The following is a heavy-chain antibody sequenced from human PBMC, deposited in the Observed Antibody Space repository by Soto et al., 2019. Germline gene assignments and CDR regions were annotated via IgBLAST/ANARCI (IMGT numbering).Heavy chain of an antibody. Sequence: PSETLSLTCAVYGGSFSGYYWSWIRQPPGKGLEWIGEINHSGSTNYNPSLKSRVTISVDTSKNQFSLKLSSVTAADTAVYSCARARDSSGYLSYYFDYWGQGTLVTVS. CDR2: INHSGST. J-gene: IGHJ4*02. CDR3: ARARDSSGYLSYYFDY. CDR1: GGSFSGYY. D-gene: IGHD3-22*01. V-gene: IGHV4-34*01.